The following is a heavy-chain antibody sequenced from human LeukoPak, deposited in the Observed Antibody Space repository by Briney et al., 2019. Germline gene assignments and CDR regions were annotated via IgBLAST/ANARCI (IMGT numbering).Heavy chain of an antibody. J-gene: IGHJ4*02. CDR1: GFTLSSHS. V-gene: IGHV3-21*01. D-gene: IGHD2-8*01. Sequence: AGTLSLSCEASGFTLSSHSFNWVRQVPGKGLEWVSSITNTFYTYYTDSVKGRFTISRDNAKNSLYLPMISRRAEDTAVYYCTRVRAILYGVYWGQGTRGTVSS. CDR2: ITNTFYT. CDR3: TRVRAILYGVY.